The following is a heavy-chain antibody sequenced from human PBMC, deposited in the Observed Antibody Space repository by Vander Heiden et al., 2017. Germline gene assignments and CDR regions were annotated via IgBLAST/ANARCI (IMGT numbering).Heavy chain of an antibody. CDR1: GSTFSSYA. CDR2: ISGSGGST. D-gene: IGHD6-19*01. V-gene: IGHV3-23*01. J-gene: IGHJ4*02. CDR3: AKDLQWPDKDSLGY. Sequence: EVQLLESGGCFVQPGGSLRLSGAASGSTFSSYAMSWVRQAPGKGLEWVSAISGSGGSTYYADSVKGRFTISRDNSKNTLYLQMNSLRAEDTAVYYCAKDLQWPDKDSLGYWGQGTLVTVSS.